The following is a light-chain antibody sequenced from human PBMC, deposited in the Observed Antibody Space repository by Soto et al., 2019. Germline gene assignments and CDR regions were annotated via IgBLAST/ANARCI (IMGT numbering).Light chain of an antibody. CDR1: SRDVGGYNY. V-gene: IGLV2-14*03. CDR2: DVS. CDR3: SSYSNSTTLYV. Sequence: QSALTQPASVSGSPGQSITISCTGTSRDVGGYNYVSWYQHHPGKVPKLVIYDVSKRPSGVSDRFSGSKSGNTASLTISGLQAEDEADYYCSSYSNSTTLYVFGTGTKVPVL. J-gene: IGLJ1*01.